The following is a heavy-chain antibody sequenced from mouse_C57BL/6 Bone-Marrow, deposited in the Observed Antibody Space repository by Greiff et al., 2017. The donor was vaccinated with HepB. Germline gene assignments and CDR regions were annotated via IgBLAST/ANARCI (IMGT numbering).Heavy chain of an antibody. CDR3: ARSGGFYYYGSSSYYAMDY. CDR1: GYTFTSYW. CDR2: INPSSGYT. J-gene: IGHJ4*01. D-gene: IGHD1-1*01. Sequence: QVQLKESGAELAKPGASVKLSCKASGYTFTSYWMHWVKQRPGQGLEWIGYINPSSGYTKYNQKFKDKATLTADKSSSTAYMQLSSLTYEDSAVYYCARSGGFYYYGSSSYYAMDYWGQGTSVTVSS. V-gene: IGHV1-7*01.